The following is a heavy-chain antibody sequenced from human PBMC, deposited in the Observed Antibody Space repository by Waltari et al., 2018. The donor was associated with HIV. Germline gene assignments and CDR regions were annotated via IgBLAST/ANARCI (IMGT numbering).Heavy chain of an antibody. J-gene: IGHJ6*02. Sequence: QVQLQESGPGLVKPSQTLSLTCTVSGGSISSGGYYWSWIRQHPGKGLEWIGYIYYSGGTHYNPSLKSRVTISVDTSKNQFALKLSSVTAADTAVYYCARAAYCSSTSCSPARYYYYGMDVWGQGTTVTVSS. CDR1: GGSISSGGYY. CDR3: ARAAYCSSTSCSPARYYYYGMDV. D-gene: IGHD2-2*01. V-gene: IGHV4-31*03. CDR2: IYYSGGT.